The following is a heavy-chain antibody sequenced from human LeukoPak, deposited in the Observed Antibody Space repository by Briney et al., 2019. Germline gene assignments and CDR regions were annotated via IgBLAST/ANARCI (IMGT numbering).Heavy chain of an antibody. Sequence: SETLSLTCTVSGGSISSGDYYWSWIRQPPGKGLEWIGYIYYSRSTYYNPSLKSRVTISVDTSKNQFSLKLSSVTAADTAVYYCARVGLPLLADVWGKGTPVTVSS. CDR1: GGSISSGDYY. CDR3: ARVGLPLLADV. V-gene: IGHV4-30-4*08. D-gene: IGHD3/OR15-3a*01. J-gene: IGHJ6*04. CDR2: IYYSRST.